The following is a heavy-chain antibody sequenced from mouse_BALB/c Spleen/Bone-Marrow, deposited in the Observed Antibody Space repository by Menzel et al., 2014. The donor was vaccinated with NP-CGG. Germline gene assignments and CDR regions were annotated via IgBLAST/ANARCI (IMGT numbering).Heavy chain of an antibody. CDR2: INPSTGYI. J-gene: IGHJ3*01. CDR3: ARGGFAGAWFAY. V-gene: IGHV1-7*01. CDR1: GYTFTSYW. Sequence: VQLQQSGAELAKPGASVKMSCKASGYTFTSYWMHWVKQRPGQGLEWIGYINPSTGYIEYNQKFKDKATLTADKSSSTAYMQLSSLTSEDSAVYYCARGGFAGAWFAYWGQGTLVTVSA. D-gene: IGHD1-1*02.